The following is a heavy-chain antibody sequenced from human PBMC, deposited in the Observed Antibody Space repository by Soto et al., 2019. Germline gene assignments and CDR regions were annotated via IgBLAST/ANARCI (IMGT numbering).Heavy chain of an antibody. Sequence: QVQLQESGPGLVKPSQTLSLTCTVSGGSISSGDYYWSWIRQPPGKGLEWIGYIYYSGSTYYNPSPKSRLTISVDPSKNPFSLKLSSVTAADTAIYYCAKEASPYCGGDCAHRPGYWGQGTLVAVSS. CDR1: GGSISSGDYY. D-gene: IGHD2-21*02. CDR3: AKEASPYCGGDCAHRPGY. CDR2: IYYSGST. J-gene: IGHJ4*02. V-gene: IGHV4-30-4*01.